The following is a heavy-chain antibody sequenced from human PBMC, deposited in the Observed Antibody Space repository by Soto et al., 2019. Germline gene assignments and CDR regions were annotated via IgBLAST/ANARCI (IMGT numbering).Heavy chain of an antibody. D-gene: IGHD2-2*01. J-gene: IGHJ5*02. V-gene: IGHV4-31*03. CDR2: IYYSGST. CDR3: ARGNCISTSCYGLRPIHNWFDP. Sequence: QVQLQESGPGLVKPSQTLSLTCTVSGGSISSGGYYWSWIRQHPGKGLEWIGYIYYSGSTYYNPSLKSRVTISVDTSKNQFSLKLSSVTAADTAVYYCARGNCISTSCYGLRPIHNWFDPWGQGTLVTVSS. CDR1: GGSISSGGYY.